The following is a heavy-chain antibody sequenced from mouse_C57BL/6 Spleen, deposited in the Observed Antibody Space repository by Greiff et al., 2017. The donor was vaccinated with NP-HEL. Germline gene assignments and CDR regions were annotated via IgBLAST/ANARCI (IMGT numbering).Heavy chain of an antibody. Sequence: VQLQQSGAELVRPGTSVKMSCKASGYTFTNYWIGWAKQRPGHGLEWIGDIYPGGGYTNYNEKFKGKATLTADKSSSTAYMQFSSLTSEDSAIYYCARSDYGSSPWYFDVGAQGPRSPSPQ. V-gene: IGHV1-63*01. J-gene: IGHJ1*03. CDR3: ARSDYGSSPWYFDV. CDR2: IYPGGGYT. D-gene: IGHD1-1*01. CDR1: GYTFTNYW.